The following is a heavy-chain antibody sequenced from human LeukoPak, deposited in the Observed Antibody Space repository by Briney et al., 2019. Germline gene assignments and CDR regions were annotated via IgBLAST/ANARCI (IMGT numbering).Heavy chain of an antibody. Sequence: GGSLRLSCAASGFRFSDYWMHWVRQGPGRGPEWLSRTSKDGSDTFYADAAKGRFTASRDNAKNTVYLQVTNVRPEDTAVYFCARGGYSGSYYRFSWGQGTLVTVAS. CDR2: TSKDGSDT. V-gene: IGHV3-74*01. CDR1: GFRFSDYW. CDR3: ARGGYSGSYYRFS. J-gene: IGHJ4*02. D-gene: IGHD6-25*01.